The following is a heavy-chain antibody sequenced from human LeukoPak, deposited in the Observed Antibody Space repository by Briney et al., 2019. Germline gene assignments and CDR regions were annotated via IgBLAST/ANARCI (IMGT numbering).Heavy chain of an antibody. D-gene: IGHD3-16*02. V-gene: IGHV3-23*01. CDR3: AKHYSRTNYRNYFDY. Sequence: QPGGSLRLSCAASGFTFSNYAMSWVRQAPGKRLEWVSTIGCSGSSTYYADSVKGRFPISRDNSRTTLYLQVNGQKAEDTAVYYCAKHYSRTNYRNYFDYWGQGTLVTVSS. CDR1: GFTFSNYA. CDR2: IGCSGSST. J-gene: IGHJ4*02.